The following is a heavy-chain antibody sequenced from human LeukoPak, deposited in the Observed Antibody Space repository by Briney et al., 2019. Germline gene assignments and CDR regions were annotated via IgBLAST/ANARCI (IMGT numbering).Heavy chain of an antibody. V-gene: IGHV3-11*04. Sequence: GGSLRLSCAASGFNFSDFYMSWIRQAPEKGLEWVSYISNSDTTLYYADSLKGRFAISRDNNRNSLYLQMNSLRAEDTAIYYCARGPTLTHLWSLDSWGQGTLVTVSS. D-gene: IGHD2-21*01. CDR1: GFNFSDFY. CDR3: ARGPTLTHLWSLDS. J-gene: IGHJ4*02. CDR2: ISNSDTTL.